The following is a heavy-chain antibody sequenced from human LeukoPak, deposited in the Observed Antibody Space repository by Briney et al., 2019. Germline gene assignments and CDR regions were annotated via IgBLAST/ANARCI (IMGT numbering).Heavy chain of an antibody. CDR1: GFIFSDHY. CDR3: ARGDGWSFDY. Sequence: PGGSLRLSCAASGFIFSDHYIDWVRQTPQRGLEWLGRSGNRAHNFMTEYAASVKDRFSISRDDSQNSLFLQMTNLMTDDTAVYYCARGDGWSFDYWGQGSLVIVSS. J-gene: IGHJ4*02. CDR2: SGNRAHNFMT. D-gene: IGHD6-19*01. V-gene: IGHV3-72*01.